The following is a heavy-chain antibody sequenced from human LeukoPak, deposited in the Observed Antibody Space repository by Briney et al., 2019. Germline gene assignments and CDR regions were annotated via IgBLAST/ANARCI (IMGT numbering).Heavy chain of an antibody. D-gene: IGHD6-19*01. CDR2: ITSTTSTI. V-gene: IGHV3-48*04. J-gene: IGHJ4*02. CDR1: GFTFSSYW. Sequence: GGSLRLSCAASGFTFSSYWMNWIRQAPGKGLEWVSYITSTTSTINYADSVKGRFTISRDNAKNSLYLQMNSLRAEDTAVYYCARGSSGVDYWGQGTLVTVSS. CDR3: ARGSSGVDY.